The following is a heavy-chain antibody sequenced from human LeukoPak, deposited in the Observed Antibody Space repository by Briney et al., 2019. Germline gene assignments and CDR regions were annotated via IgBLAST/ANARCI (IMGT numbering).Heavy chain of an antibody. CDR1: EFTFSSYS. CDR3: ARMDAFDI. Sequence: PGGSLRLSCAASEFTFSSYSMNWVRQAPGKGLERVSYISSSSTIYYADSVKGRFTISRDSAKNPLYLQMNSLRAEDTAVYYCARMDAFDIWGQGTMVTVSS. CDR2: ISSSSTI. J-gene: IGHJ3*02. V-gene: IGHV3-48*01.